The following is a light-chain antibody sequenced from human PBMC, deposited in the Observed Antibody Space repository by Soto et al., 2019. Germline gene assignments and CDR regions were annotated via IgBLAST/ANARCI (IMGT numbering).Light chain of an antibody. J-gene: IGKJ1*01. CDR3: QQYNNYPST. CDR1: QSISSW. Sequence: DIQMTQSPSTLSSSVGDRVTITCRASQSISSWLAWYQQKPGKAPKRLIYKASSLESGVPSRFSGSGSGTEFTLTISSLQPDDFATYYCQQYNNYPSTFGQGTKVEIK. V-gene: IGKV1-5*03. CDR2: KAS.